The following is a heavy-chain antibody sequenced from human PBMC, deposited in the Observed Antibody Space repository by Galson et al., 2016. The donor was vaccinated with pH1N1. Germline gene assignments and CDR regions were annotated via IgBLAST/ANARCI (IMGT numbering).Heavy chain of an antibody. CDR1: GDTFTSYA. D-gene: IGHD3-22*01. CDR2: INAGNGIP. V-gene: IGHV1-3*01. CDR3: ASSYYYDSSGYTD. Sequence: SVKVSCKASGDTFTSYAMHWVRQAPGQRLEWMGWINAGNGIPKYSQRFQGRVTITRDTSASTAYMELSSPRSEDTAVYYCASSYYYDSSGYTDWGQGTLVTVSS. J-gene: IGHJ4*02.